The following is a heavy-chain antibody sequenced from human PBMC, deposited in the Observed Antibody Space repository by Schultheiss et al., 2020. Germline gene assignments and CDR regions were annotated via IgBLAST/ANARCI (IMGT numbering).Heavy chain of an antibody. CDR2: IYSGGTT. Sequence: GSLRLSCAASGFIVSSSYMSWVRRAPGKGLEWVSVIYSGGTTYYADSVKGRFTISRDNSRNTLDLQMNSLRAEDTAVYYCARVLVVGAPHFDHWGQGTLVTVSS. V-gene: IGHV3-53*01. CDR3: ARVLVVGAPHFDH. CDR1: GFIVSSSY. J-gene: IGHJ4*02. D-gene: IGHD1-26*01.